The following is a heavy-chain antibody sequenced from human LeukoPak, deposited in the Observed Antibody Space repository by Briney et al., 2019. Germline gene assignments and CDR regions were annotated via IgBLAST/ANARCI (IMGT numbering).Heavy chain of an antibody. CDR3: ARALLDMAEDY. CDR1: GGSFSGYY. D-gene: IGHD5-24*01. V-gene: IGHV4-34*01. CDR2: INHSGST. Sequence: PSETLSLTCAVYGGSFSGYYWSWIRQPPGKGLEWIGEINHSGSTNYNPSLKSRVTISVDTSKNQFSLKLSSVTAAGTAVYYCARALLDMAEDYWGQGTLVTVSS. J-gene: IGHJ4*02.